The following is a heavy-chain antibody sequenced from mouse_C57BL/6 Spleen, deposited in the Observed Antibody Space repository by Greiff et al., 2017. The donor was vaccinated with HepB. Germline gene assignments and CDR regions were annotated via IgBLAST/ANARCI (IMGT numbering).Heavy chain of an antibody. CDR3: ARDYYGSSNYYAMDY. D-gene: IGHD1-1*01. CDR2: IDPANGNT. CDR1: GFNIKNTY. Sequence: VQLKESVAELVRPGASVKLSCTASGFNIKNTYMHWVKQRPEQGLEWIGRIDPANGNTKYAPKFQGKATITADTSSNTAYLQLSSLTSEDTAIYYCARDYYGSSNYYAMDYWGQGTSVTVSS. V-gene: IGHV14-3*01. J-gene: IGHJ4*01.